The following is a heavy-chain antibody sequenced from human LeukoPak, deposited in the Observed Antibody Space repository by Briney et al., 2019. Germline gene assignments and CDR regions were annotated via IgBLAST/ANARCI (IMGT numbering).Heavy chain of an antibody. CDR2: ISSSSSYI. J-gene: IGHJ4*02. V-gene: IGHV3-21*01. CDR1: GFTFSSYS. D-gene: IGHD4-23*01. Sequence: PGGSLRLSCAASGFTFSSYSMNWVRQAPGKGLEWVSSISSSSSYIYYADSVKGRFTISRDNAKNSLYLQMTRLRAKDTAVYYCVRDDDYGGNNFDYWGQGTLVTVSS. CDR3: VRDDDYGGNNFDY.